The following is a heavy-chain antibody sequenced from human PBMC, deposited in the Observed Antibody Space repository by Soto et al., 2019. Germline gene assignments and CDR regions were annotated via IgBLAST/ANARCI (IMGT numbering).Heavy chain of an antibody. J-gene: IGHJ4*02. CDR2: IYYSGST. CDR3: ARLEGLATISYYFDF. CDR1: GGSISSGGYY. D-gene: IGHD3-9*01. V-gene: IGHV4-31*03. Sequence: SETLSLTCTVSGGSISSGGYYWSWIRQHPGKGLEWIGYIYYSGSTYYNPSLKSRVTISLDKSRSQFSLKLNSVTAADSAVYFCARLEGLATISYYFDFWGPGALVTVSS.